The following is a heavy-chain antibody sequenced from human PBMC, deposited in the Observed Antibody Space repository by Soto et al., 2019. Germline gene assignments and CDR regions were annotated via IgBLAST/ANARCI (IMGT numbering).Heavy chain of an antibody. Sequence: PGGSLRLSCAAAGFTVGIIYTSWVRQGPGKGLEWVSIIYTGGETYDAAYAKGRLTISRDKSQNTLFLQMSSLRDEDTDIYYCAKGADSSGYYNFDYWGQGTLVTVSS. V-gene: IGHV3-66*01. J-gene: IGHJ4*02. CDR2: IYTGGET. CDR1: GFTVGIIY. CDR3: AKGADSSGYYNFDY. D-gene: IGHD3-22*01.